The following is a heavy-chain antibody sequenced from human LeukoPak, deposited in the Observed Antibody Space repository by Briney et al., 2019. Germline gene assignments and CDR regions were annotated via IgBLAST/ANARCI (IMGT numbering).Heavy chain of an antibody. J-gene: IGHJ5*02. CDR3: ARQGGWTGGALGWFDP. CDR2: IYYSGST. CDR1: GGSISSYY. V-gene: IGHV4-59*01. D-gene: IGHD2-15*01. Sequence: SETLSLTCTVSGGSISSYYWSWIRQPPGKGLEWIGYIYYSGSTNYNPSLKSRVTISVDTSKNQFSLKLSSVTAADTAMYYCARQGGWTGGALGWFDPWGQGTLVTVSS.